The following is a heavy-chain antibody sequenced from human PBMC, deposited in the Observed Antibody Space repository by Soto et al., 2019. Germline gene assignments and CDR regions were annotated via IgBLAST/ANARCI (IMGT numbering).Heavy chain of an antibody. CDR2: ISYDGSNK. V-gene: IGHV3-30*18. CDR3: VKDGSSGWPYYYGLDV. Sequence: GSLRLSCAASGFTFSSYGMHWVRQAPGKGLEWVAVISYDGSNKYYADSVKGRFTISRDNSKNTLYLQMSSLRAEDTAVYYCVKDGSSGWPYYYGLDVWGQGATVTVSS. CDR1: GFTFSSYG. D-gene: IGHD6-19*01. J-gene: IGHJ6*02.